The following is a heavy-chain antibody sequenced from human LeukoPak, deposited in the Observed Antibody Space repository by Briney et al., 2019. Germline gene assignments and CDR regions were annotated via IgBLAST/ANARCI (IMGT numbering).Heavy chain of an antibody. J-gene: IGHJ4*02. V-gene: IGHV1-18*04. CDR1: GYTFNSYG. Sequence: ASVKVSCKASGYTFNSYGISWVRQAPGQGLEWMGWISAYNGDTNYAQKVQGRLTMTTDTSTSTAYMELRSLRSDDTAVHYCARDPGMVRGVRLPFDYWGQGTLVTVSS. CDR2: ISAYNGDT. CDR3: ARDPGMVRGVRLPFDY. D-gene: IGHD3-10*01.